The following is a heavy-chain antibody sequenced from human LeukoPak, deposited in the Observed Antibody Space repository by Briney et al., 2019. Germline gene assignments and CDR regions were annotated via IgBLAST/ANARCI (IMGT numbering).Heavy chain of an antibody. CDR1: GGSISSGSYY. V-gene: IGHV4-61*02. CDR3: ARGGTFVRIVEQDARRWLDP. J-gene: IGHJ5*02. CDR2: IYTSGST. D-gene: IGHD1-26*01. Sequence: SQTLSLTCTVSGGSISSGSYYWSWIRQPAGKGLEWIGRIYTSGSTNYNPSLKSRVTISVDTSKNHVSLNLRSVTAANTAVYYCARGGTFVRIVEQDARRWLDPWGPGAPVAVSS.